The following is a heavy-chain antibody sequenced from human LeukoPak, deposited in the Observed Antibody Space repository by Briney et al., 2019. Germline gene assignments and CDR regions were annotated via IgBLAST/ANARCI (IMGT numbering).Heavy chain of an antibody. CDR2: ISGDGTDT. Sequence: GGSLRLSCVASGLTFEDYAMHWVRQAPGKGLEWVSLISGDGTDTSYVDSMKGRFTISRDNSKNSLYLQMNSLRTEDTALYYCARDSQEFFQHWGQGTLVTVSS. V-gene: IGHV3-43*02. CDR3: ARDSQEFFQH. CDR1: GLTFEDYA. J-gene: IGHJ1*01.